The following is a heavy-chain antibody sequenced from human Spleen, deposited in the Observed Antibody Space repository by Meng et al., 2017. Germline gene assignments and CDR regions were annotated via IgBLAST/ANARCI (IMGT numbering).Heavy chain of an antibody. CDR3: SDLNGHY. V-gene: IGHV6-1*01. D-gene: IGHD2-8*01. J-gene: IGHJ4*02. CDR1: GDSVSSNTAA. CDR2: TYYRSMWYT. Sequence: QVQLQQSDPVLVKPSQTLSLTCAISGDSVSSNTAAWNWFRQSPSRGLEWLGRTYYRSMWYTDYVASVKGRITVNPDTSKNQFSLHLSSVTPDDTAMYYCSDLNGHYWGQGTLVTVSS.